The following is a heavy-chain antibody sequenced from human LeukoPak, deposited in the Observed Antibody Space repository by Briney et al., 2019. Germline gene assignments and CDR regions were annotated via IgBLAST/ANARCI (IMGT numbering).Heavy chain of an antibody. CDR1: GFTVCSNY. Sequence: GGSLRLSCAASGFTVCSNYMSWVRQAPGKGLEWVSVIYSGGSTYYADSVKGRFTISRDNSKNTLYLQMNSLRAVDTAVYYCARDHTTAAGSFDYWGQGTLVTVSS. D-gene: IGHD6-13*01. CDR3: ARDHTTAAGSFDY. J-gene: IGHJ4*02. CDR2: IYSGGST. V-gene: IGHV3-53*01.